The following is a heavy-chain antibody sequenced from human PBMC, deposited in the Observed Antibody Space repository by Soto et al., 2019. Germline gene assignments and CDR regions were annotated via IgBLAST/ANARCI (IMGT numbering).Heavy chain of an antibody. CDR2: INAGNGNT. J-gene: IGHJ6*03. CDR1: GYTFTSYA. CDR3: TLKRRGDFWSGYSISYYYYMDV. Sequence: ASVKVSCKASGYTFTSYAMHWVRQAPGQRLEWMGWINAGNGNTKYSQKFQGRVTITRDTSASTAYMELSSLRSEDTAVYYCTLKRRGDFWSGYSISYYYYMDVWGKGTTVTVSS. D-gene: IGHD3-3*01. V-gene: IGHV1-3*01.